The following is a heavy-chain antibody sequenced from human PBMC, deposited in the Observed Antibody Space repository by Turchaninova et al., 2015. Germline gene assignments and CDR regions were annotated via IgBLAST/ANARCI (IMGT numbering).Heavy chain of an antibody. D-gene: IGHD6-19*01. CDR3: ARSKNAVASFDY. CDR2: VYYSGSA. Sequence: QLQLQESGPGLVKPSATLSLTCTVSGGPISSSGYDRGWFRQPPGTGLGWIGSVYYSGSAYYNPSLKSRVTISVDTSKDQFSLRLTSVTAADTAVYYCARSKNAVASFDYWGQGILVTVSS. V-gene: IGHV4-39*07. J-gene: IGHJ4*02. CDR1: GGPISSSGYD.